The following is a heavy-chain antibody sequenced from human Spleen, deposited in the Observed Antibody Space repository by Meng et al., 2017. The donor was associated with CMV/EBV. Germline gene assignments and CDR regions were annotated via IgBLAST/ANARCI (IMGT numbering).Heavy chain of an antibody. CDR2: INPNSGGT. D-gene: IGHD3-3*01. J-gene: IGHJ4*02. Sequence: ASVKVSCKASGYMFSHFGIAWVRQAPGQGLEWIGWINPNSGGTNYAQKFQGRVTMTRDTSISTAYMELSRLRSDDTAVYYCARGRFLEWLFHFDYWGQGTLVTVSS. CDR3: ARGRFLEWLFHFDY. CDR1: GYMFSHFG. V-gene: IGHV1-2*02.